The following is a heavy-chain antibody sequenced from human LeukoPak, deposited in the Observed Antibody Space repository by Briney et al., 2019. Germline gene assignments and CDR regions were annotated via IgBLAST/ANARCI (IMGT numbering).Heavy chain of an antibody. J-gene: IGHJ4*02. CDR1: GYTFTSYG. CDR2: ISAYNGNT. D-gene: IGHD1-26*01. V-gene: IGHV1-18*01. Sequence: ASVKVSCKASGYTFTSYGISWVRQAPGQGLEWMGWISAYNGNTNYAQKLQGRVTITTDEFTSTAYMELSSLRSEDTAVYYCARVGIVGAPTYFDYWGQGTLVTASS. CDR3: ARVGIVGAPTYFDY.